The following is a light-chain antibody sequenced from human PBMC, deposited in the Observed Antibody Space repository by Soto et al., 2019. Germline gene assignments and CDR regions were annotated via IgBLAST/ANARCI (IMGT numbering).Light chain of an antibody. J-gene: IGKJ5*01. CDR2: AAS. CDR1: QSISSY. CDR3: QQYNNWPAIT. V-gene: IGKV1-39*01. Sequence: DIQMTQSPSSLSASVGDRVTITCRASQSISSYLNWYQQKPGKAPKLLIYAASSLQSGVPSRFSGGGSGTDFTLTISSLQSEDFAVYYCQQYNNWPAITFGQGTRLEIK.